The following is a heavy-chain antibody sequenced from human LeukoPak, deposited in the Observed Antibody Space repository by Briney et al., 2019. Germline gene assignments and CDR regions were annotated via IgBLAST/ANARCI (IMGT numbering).Heavy chain of an antibody. CDR3: TRDPPAVAINTYA. J-gene: IGHJ5*02. V-gene: IGHV3-66*01. Sequence: GGSLRLSCAASGVSVSSNFMIWVRQAPGKGLEWVSLIYSGGETSYADSVKGRFSISRDNSKNTLYLQMNSLRVEDTAVYYCTRDPPAVAINTYAWGLGTLVTVSS. CDR1: GVSVSSNF. CDR2: IYSGGET. D-gene: IGHD6-13*01.